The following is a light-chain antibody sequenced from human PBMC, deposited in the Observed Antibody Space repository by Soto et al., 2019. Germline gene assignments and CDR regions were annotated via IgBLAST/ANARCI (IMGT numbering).Light chain of an antibody. V-gene: IGKV2-30*01. CDR1: QSLVSSDGDAY. J-gene: IGKJ1*01. Sequence: DVVMTQSPLSLSVTLGQSASISCRSSQSLVSSDGDAYLNWFNQRPGQSPRRLMYKVSDRDSGVPDRFSGNGSCTYFTLTINKVEAEDIGVYYCLQGTHSPPWTFGQGTKVEIK. CDR3: LQGTHSPPWT. CDR2: KVS.